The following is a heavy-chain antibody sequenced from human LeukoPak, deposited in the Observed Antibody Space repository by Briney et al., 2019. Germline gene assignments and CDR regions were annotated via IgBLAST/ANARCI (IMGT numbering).Heavy chain of an antibody. Sequence: SVKVSCKASGFTFTSSALQWVRQARGQRLEWIGWIVVGSGNTNYAQKFQERVTITRDMSTSTAYMELSSLRSEDTAVYYCARGYCSGGSCYSVENWFDPRGQGTLVTVSS. CDR2: IVVGSGNT. D-gene: IGHD2-15*01. V-gene: IGHV1-58*01. CDR1: GFTFTSSA. CDR3: ARGYCSGGSCYSVENWFDP. J-gene: IGHJ5*02.